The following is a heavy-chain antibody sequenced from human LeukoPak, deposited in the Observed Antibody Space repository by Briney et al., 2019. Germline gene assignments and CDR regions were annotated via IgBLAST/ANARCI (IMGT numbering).Heavy chain of an antibody. D-gene: IGHD5-18*01. CDR1: GFTFDDYA. V-gene: IGHV3-43D*03. J-gene: IGHJ4*02. CDR2: ITWDGGTT. CDR3: AKDQSGYSYGREYIFDY. Sequence: PGGSLRLSCAASGFTFDDYAMHWVRQVPGKGLEWVSLITWDGGTTYYADSVEGRFTISRDNSKNFLYLQMNSLRAEDTALYYCAKDQSGYSYGREYIFDYWGQGTLVTVSS.